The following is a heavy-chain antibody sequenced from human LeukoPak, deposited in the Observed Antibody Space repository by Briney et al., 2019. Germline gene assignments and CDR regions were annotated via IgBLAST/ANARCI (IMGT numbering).Heavy chain of an antibody. J-gene: IGHJ3*02. V-gene: IGHV5-51*01. CDR1: GYIFTNYW. Sequence: ESLKISCQASGYIFTNYWIGWVRQMPGKGLEWMGIIYPPDSDTRYGPSFQGQVTISADKSITTAYLQWSSLKASDTAIYYCARTAVDAFDIWGQGTMVIVSS. CDR2: IYPPDSDT. CDR3: ARTAVDAFDI.